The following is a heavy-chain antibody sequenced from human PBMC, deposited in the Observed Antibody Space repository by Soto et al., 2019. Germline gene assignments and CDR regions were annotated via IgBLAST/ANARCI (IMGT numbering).Heavy chain of an antibody. CDR2: ISYDGSNK. Sequence: QVQLVESGGGVVQPGRSLRLSCAASGFTFSSYAMHWVRQAPGKGLEWVAVISYDGSNKYYADSVKGRFTISRDNSKNTLYLQMNSLRAEDTAVYYCARESSSWYGGDFDYWGQGTLVTVSS. D-gene: IGHD6-13*01. V-gene: IGHV3-30-3*01. J-gene: IGHJ4*02. CDR1: GFTFSSYA. CDR3: ARESSSWYGGDFDY.